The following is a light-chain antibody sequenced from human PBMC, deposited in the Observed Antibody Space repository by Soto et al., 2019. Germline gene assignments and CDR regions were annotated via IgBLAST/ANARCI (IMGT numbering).Light chain of an antibody. V-gene: IGLV7-43*01. Sequence: QAVVTQEPSLTVSPGGTVSLTCASTSGAVTSDDHPSWFQKKPGQAPTAFIYSTTVKHPWTPARFSGSLLGGKAALTVSNVQPEDEADYYCLLYFAGDHLAVFGGGTKLTVL. CDR3: LLYFAGDHLAV. CDR1: SGAVTSDDH. CDR2: STT. J-gene: IGLJ2*01.